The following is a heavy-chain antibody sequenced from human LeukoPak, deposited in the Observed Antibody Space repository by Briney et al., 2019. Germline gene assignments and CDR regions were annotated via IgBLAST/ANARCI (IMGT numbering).Heavy chain of an antibody. D-gene: IGHD6-19*01. CDR1: GGSISSYY. CDR2: IYTSGST. Sequence: SETLSLTCTVSGGSISSYYWSWIRQPAGKGLEWIGRIYTSGSTNYNPSLKSRVTMSVDTSKNQFSLKLSSVTAADTAIYYCARSQWLVQDFDYWGQGTLVTVSS. J-gene: IGHJ4*02. V-gene: IGHV4-4*07. CDR3: ARSQWLVQDFDY.